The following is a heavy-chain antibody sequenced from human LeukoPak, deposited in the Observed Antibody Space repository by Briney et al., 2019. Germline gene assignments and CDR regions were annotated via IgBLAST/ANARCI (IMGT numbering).Heavy chain of an antibody. CDR3: ARLITRGYSYGGTTRQPGFDY. J-gene: IGHJ4*02. V-gene: IGHV4-39*07. CDR2: IYYSGST. CDR1: GGSISSSSYY. D-gene: IGHD5-18*01. Sequence: SETLSLTCTVSGGSISSSSYYWGWIRQPPGKGLEWIGSIYYSGSTYYNPSLKSRVTISVDTSKNQFSLKLSSVTAADTAVYYCARLITRGYSYGGTTRQPGFDYWGQGTLVTVSS.